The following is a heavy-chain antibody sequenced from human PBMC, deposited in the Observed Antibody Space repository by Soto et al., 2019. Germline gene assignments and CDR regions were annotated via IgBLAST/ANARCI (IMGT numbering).Heavy chain of an antibody. CDR2: IYTGGVT. J-gene: IGHJ4*02. V-gene: IGHV3-53*01. Sequence: GSLRLSCAASGFTVSSNYMSWVRQAPGKGLEWVSVIYTGGVTYYADSVKGRFTISRDTSKNTLCLQMNSLRAEDTAVYYCARDDCITTSCYTHWGQGTLVTVSS. D-gene: IGHD2-2*02. CDR1: GFTVSSNY. CDR3: ARDDCITTSCYTH.